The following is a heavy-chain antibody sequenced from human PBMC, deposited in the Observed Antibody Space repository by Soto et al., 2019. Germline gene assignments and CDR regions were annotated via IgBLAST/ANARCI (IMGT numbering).Heavy chain of an antibody. Sequence: PETLSLTCAVYGGSFSGYYWSWIRQPPGKGLEWIGEINHSGSTNYNPSLKSRVTISVDTSKNQFSLKLSSVTAADTAVYYCARGSSSWYYNYYGMDVWGQGPAVT. J-gene: IGHJ6*02. CDR3: ARGSSSWYYNYYGMDV. CDR2: INHSGST. CDR1: GGSFSGYY. D-gene: IGHD6-13*01. V-gene: IGHV4-34*01.